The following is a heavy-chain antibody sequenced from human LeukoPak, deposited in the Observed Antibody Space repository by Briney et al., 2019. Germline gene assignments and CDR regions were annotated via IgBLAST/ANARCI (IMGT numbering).Heavy chain of an antibody. CDR1: GYTLIDYY. J-gene: IGHJ4*02. CDR2: INPNSGDT. Sequence: ASVKVSCKASGYTLIDYYMHWVRQAPGQGLEWMGWINPNSGDTNYARKFQGRVTMTRDTSISTAYMELSRLTSDDTAIYYCARDWRGSYFPDFWGQGTLVTVSS. D-gene: IGHD1-26*01. CDR3: ARDWRGSYFPDF. V-gene: IGHV1-2*02.